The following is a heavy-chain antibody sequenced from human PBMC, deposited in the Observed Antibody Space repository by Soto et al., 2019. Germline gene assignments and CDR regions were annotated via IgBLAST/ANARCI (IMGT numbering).Heavy chain of an antibody. J-gene: IGHJ4*02. D-gene: IGHD4-17*01. CDR3: ARRYGPGFDY. Sequence: PSETLSLTCTVSGGSISSYYWSWIRQPPGKGLKWIGYIYYSRSTNYNPSLKSRVTISVDTSKNQFSLKLSSVTAADTAVYYCARRYGPGFDYWGQGTLVTVSS. CDR2: IYYSRST. V-gene: IGHV4-59*08. CDR1: GGSISSYY.